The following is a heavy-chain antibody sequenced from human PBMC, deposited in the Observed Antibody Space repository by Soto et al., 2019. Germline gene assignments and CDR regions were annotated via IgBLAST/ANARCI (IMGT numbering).Heavy chain of an antibody. V-gene: IGHV3-23*01. Sequence: PGGSLRLSCAASGFTFSNYVMSWVRQAPGKGLEWVSTMSAGSDATYYTDSVKGRFTISRDNSKNALYLQMNGLRAEDTAIYYCAKVFRQGQLAYYYFDYWGQGTLVTVSS. CDR3: AKVFRQGQLAYYYFDY. D-gene: IGHD3-10*01. J-gene: IGHJ4*02. CDR1: GFTFSNYV. CDR2: MSAGSDAT.